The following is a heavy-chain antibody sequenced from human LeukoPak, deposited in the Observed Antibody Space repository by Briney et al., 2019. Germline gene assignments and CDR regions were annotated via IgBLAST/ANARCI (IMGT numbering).Heavy chain of an antibody. J-gene: IGHJ3*02. CDR2: ISSSSSTI. V-gene: IGHV3-48*01. CDR1: GFTFSSYS. D-gene: IGHD4-17*01. Sequence: GGSLRLSCAASGFTFSSYSMNWVRQAPGKGLEWVSYISSSSSTIYYADSVKGRFTISRDNAKNSLYLQMNSLRAEDTAVYYCARDHDMTTVTTDAFDIWGQGTMVTASS. CDR3: ARDHDMTTVTTDAFDI.